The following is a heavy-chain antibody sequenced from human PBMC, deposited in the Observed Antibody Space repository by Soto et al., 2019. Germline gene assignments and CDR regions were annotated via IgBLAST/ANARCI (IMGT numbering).Heavy chain of an antibody. CDR1: GYTFTSYD. J-gene: IGHJ5*02. V-gene: IGHV1-8*01. CDR2: MNPNSGNT. Sequence: QVQLVQSGAEVKKPGASVKVSCKASGYTFTSYDINWVRQATGQGLEWMGWMNPNSGNTGYAQKFQGRVTMTRNTSISTDYMELSSLRSEDTAVYYCARYLAVAGYNWFDPWGQGTLVTVSS. CDR3: ARYLAVAGYNWFDP. D-gene: IGHD6-19*01.